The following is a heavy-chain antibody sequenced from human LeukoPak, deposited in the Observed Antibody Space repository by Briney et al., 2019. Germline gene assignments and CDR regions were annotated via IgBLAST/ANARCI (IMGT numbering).Heavy chain of an antibody. CDR1: GGSFSGYY. D-gene: IGHD2-2*01. CDR2: INHSGST. Sequence: PSETLSLTCAVYGGSFSGYYWSWIRQPPGKGLEWIGEINHSGSTNYNPSLKSRVTISVDTSKNQFSLKLSPVTAADTAVYYCARGTVVPAATDYNWFDPWGQGTLVTVSS. V-gene: IGHV4-34*01. CDR3: ARGTVVPAATDYNWFDP. J-gene: IGHJ5*02.